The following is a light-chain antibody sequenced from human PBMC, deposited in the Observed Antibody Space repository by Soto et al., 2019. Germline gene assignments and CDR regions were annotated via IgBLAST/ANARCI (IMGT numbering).Light chain of an antibody. CDR1: QSVSSSY. V-gene: IGKV3D-7*01. CDR3: QQDYNPAT. J-gene: IGKJ1*01. CDR2: GAS. Sequence: PGKRVPLSCRTPQSVSSSYLTLYQQNPGQAPRLLIYGASTRATGIPARFSGSGSGTDFTLTISRLQPEDFAVYYCQQDYNPATFGQGTKVDIK.